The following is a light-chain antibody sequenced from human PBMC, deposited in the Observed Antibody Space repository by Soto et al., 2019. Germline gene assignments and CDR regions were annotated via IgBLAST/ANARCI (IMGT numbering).Light chain of an antibody. CDR2: DAS. V-gene: IGKV3-11*01. CDR3: QQRSNWPRT. J-gene: IGKJ2*01. Sequence: EIVLTQSPATLSLSPGERATLSCRASQSVSSYLAWYQQKPGQAPRLLIYDASNRATGIPARFSGSGSGTYFTLTISRPEPEDFSVYYCQQRSNWPRTFGQGTKLEIK. CDR1: QSVSSY.